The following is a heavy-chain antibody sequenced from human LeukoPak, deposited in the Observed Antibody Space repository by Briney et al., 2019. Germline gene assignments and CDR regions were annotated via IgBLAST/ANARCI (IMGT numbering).Heavy chain of an antibody. V-gene: IGHV1-8*01. D-gene: IGHD6-19*01. J-gene: IGHJ6*03. CDR1: GYTFTSYD. CDR3: ARDGGWYFPSGMWSLGYYYYMDV. CDR2: MNPNSGNT. Sequence: GASVKVSCKASGYTFTSYDINWVRQATGQGLEWMGWMNPNSGNTGYAQKFQGRVTMTRNTSISTAYMELSSLRSEDTAGYYCARDGGWYFPSGMWSLGYYYYMDVWGKGTTVTVSS.